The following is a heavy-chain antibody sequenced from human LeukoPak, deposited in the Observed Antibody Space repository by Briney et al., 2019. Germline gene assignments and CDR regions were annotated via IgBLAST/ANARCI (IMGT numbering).Heavy chain of an antibody. CDR3: ARGGTTGLDAFDI. V-gene: IGHV1-2*07. Sequence: ASVKVSCKASGYTFSVYYIHWVRRAPGQGLEWLGWISPNNNGTNYAYSFQGRVTMTRDTSISTAYMEMSSLRSDDTAVYYYARGGTTGLDAFDIWGQGTMVIVSS. D-gene: IGHD1-1*01. CDR2: ISPNNNGT. J-gene: IGHJ3*02. CDR1: GYTFSVYY.